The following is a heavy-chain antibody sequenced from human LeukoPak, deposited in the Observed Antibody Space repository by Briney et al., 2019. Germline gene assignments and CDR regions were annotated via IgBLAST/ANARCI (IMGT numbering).Heavy chain of an antibody. J-gene: IGHJ6*03. CDR1: GGSFSGYY. CDR3: ARVVVPAAHFYYYYYMDV. CDR2: INHGGST. D-gene: IGHD2-2*01. V-gene: IGHV4-34*01. Sequence: SENLSLTCAVYGGSFSGYYWSWIRQPPGKGLEWIGEINHGGSTNYNPSLKSRVTISVDTSKNQFSLKLSSVTAADTAVYYCARVVVPAAHFYYYYYMDVWGKGTTVTVSS.